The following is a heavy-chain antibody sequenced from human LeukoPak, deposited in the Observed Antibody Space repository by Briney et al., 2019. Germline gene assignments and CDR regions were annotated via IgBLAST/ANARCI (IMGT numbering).Heavy chain of an antibody. V-gene: IGHV3-21*01. J-gene: IGHJ4*02. D-gene: IGHD6-25*01. Sequence: GGSLRLSCVASGFPFRSFSMNWVRQAPGKGLEWVSSISSSSTYIYYADSVKGRFTISRDNSKNTLYLQMNSLRAEDTAVYYCAKENGIAAGTLDYWGQGTLVTVSS. CDR2: ISSSSTYI. CDR1: GFPFRSFS. CDR3: AKENGIAAGTLDY.